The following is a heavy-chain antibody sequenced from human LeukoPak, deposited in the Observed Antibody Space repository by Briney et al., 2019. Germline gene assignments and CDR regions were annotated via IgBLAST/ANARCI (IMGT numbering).Heavy chain of an antibody. V-gene: IGHV3-66*02. CDR2: IYSGDST. CDR3: AREKAGTATLGNY. CDR1: GLIVSSNY. Sequence: GGSLRLSCAASGLIVSSNYMSWVRQAPGKGLEWVSVIYSGDSTYYADSVKGRFTISRDNSKNTLHLQMNSLRAEDTAVYYCAREKAGTATLGNYWGQGTLVTASS. D-gene: IGHD1-7*01. J-gene: IGHJ4*02.